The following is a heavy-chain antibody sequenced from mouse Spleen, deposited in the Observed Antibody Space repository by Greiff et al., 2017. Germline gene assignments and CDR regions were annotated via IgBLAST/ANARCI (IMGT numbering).Heavy chain of an antibody. J-gene: IGHJ4*01. CDR2: ISSGGSYT. CDR1: GFTFSSYG. V-gene: IGHV5-6*01. Sequence: EVQVVESGGDLVKPGGSLKLSCAASGFTFSSYGMSWVRQTPDKRLEWVATISSGGSYTYYPDSVKGRFTISRDNAKNTLYLQMSSLKSEDTAMYYCARHEEVREDAMDYWGQGTSVTVSS. D-gene: IGHD2-14*01. CDR3: ARHEEVREDAMDY.